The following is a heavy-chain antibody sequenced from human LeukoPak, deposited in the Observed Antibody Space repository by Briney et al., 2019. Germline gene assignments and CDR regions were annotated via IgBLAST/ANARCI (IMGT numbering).Heavy chain of an antibody. V-gene: IGHV1-2*02. J-gene: IGHJ4*02. CDR3: ARDRDTYDSSCTFIEY. CDR2: ISPKSGVT. D-gene: IGHD3-22*01. CDR1: GYTFTAYY. Sequence: ASVRVSCKASGYTFTAYYMHWVRQAPGQGLERMGWISPKSGVTNYAQKFQGRVTMTGDTSMSTAYIELSGLRSDDTAVYYCARDRDTYDSSCTFIEYWGQGTLVTVSS.